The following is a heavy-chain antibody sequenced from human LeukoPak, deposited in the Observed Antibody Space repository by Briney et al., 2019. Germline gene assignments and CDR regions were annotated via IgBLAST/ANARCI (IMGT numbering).Heavy chain of an antibody. Sequence: GASVKVSCKASGYTFTSYYMHWVRQAPGQGLEWMGIINPSGGSTSYAQKFQGRVTMTRDTSTSTVYMELSSLRSEDTAVYYCAREYCSSTSCYDAFDIWGQGTMVTVSS. CDR3: AREYCSSTSCYDAFDI. CDR1: GYTFTSYY. J-gene: IGHJ3*02. V-gene: IGHV1-46*03. D-gene: IGHD2-2*01. CDR2: INPSGGST.